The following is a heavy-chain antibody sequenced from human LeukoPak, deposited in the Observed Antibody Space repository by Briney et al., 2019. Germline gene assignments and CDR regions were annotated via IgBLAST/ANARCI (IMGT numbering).Heavy chain of an antibody. CDR2: IYTSGST. J-gene: IGHJ4*02. CDR3: ARDVVTTTGDHFDY. CDR1: GGSINIYY. V-gene: IGHV4-4*07. D-gene: IGHD2-2*01. Sequence: PSETLSLTCTVSGGSINIYYWSWIRQSAGKGLEWIGRIYTSGSTNYNPSLKSRVTMSVDTSKHQFSLKLSSVTAADTAVYYCARDVVTTTGDHFDYWGQGTLVTVSS.